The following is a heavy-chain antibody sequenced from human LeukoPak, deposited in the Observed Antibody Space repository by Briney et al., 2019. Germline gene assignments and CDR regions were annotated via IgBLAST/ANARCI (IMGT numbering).Heavy chain of an antibody. J-gene: IGHJ4*02. V-gene: IGHV3-33*06. Sequence: PGRSLRLSCAASGFTFNIFGMHWVRQVPGNGLEWVAVLWADGSTAHYADSVKRLFTISRDTSDKTLFLQMNSLRTEDTALYSCVKERAEDGTFHFDYWGQGTLVTVSS. D-gene: IGHD5-24*01. CDR1: GFTFNIFG. CDR3: VKERAEDGTFHFDY. CDR2: LWADGSTA.